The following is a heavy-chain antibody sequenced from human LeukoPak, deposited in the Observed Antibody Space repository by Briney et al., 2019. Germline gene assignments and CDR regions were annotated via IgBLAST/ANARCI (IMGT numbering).Heavy chain of an antibody. CDR3: ARDRAYSGSYRGFDY. CDR1: GGSISSGDYS. CDR2: IYYSGST. Sequence: PSETLSLTCAVSGGSISSGDYSWSWIRQPPGKGLEWIGYIYYSGSTYYDPSLKSRVTISVDTSRNQFSLKLSSVTAADTAVYYCARDRAYSGSYRGFDYWGQGTLVTVSS. J-gene: IGHJ4*02. D-gene: IGHD1-26*01. V-gene: IGHV4-31*11.